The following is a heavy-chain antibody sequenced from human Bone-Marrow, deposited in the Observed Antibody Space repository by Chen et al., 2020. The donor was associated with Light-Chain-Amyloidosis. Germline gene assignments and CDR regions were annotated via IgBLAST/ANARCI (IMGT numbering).Heavy chain of an antibody. Sequence: QVQLQESGPGLVKPSETLSLTCTVSGGFMSNYYWSWIRQPAGEGLEWIGRIYTDGSVNSNPSKASLMTRITMSIDTSKRQFSLKLSSMTAADTAIYYCARLTVAGYFDLWGQGALVTVS. CDR2: IYTDGSV. CDR3: ARLTVAGYFDL. V-gene: IGHV4-4*07. CDR1: GGFMSNYY. D-gene: IGHD6-19*01. J-gene: IGHJ4*02.